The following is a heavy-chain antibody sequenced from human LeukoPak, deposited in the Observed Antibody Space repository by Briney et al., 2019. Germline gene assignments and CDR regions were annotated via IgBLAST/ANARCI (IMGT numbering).Heavy chain of an antibody. CDR1: GFTVSSFY. D-gene: IGHD3-10*01. V-gene: IGHV3-53*01. CDR3: ARDRRFGELFRSYYYMDV. Sequence: GGSLRLSCAASGFTVSSFYMSWVRQAPGKGLEWVSVIYRGGNTYYADSVKGRFTISRDSSRNTLYLQMNSLRAEDTAIYYCARDRRFGELFRSYYYMDVWGKGTTVTVSS. J-gene: IGHJ6*03. CDR2: IYRGGNT.